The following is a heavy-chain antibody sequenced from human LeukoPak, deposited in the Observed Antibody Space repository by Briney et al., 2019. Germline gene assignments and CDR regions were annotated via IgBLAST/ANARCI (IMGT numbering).Heavy chain of an antibody. CDR3: ARDSGLHPGYFDY. Sequence: SETLSLTCTVSGYSISSGYYWGWIRQPPGKGLEWIGSIYHSGSTYYNPSLKSRVTISVDTSKNQFSLKLSSVTAADTAVYYCARDSGLHPGYFDYWGQGTLVTVSS. J-gene: IGHJ4*02. D-gene: IGHD3-10*01. V-gene: IGHV4-38-2*02. CDR2: IYHSGST. CDR1: GYSISSGYY.